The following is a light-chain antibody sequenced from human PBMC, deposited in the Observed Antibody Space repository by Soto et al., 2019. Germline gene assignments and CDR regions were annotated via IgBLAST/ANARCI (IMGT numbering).Light chain of an antibody. CDR1: QGISSF. V-gene: IGKV1-9*01. CDR3: QRLNSSPWT. Sequence: DIQLTQSPSFLSASVGDRVTITCRASQGISSFLAWYQQKPGKAPRLLIYSSSTLQSGVPSRFSGSGSGTDFTLTISSLQPEDFATYYCQRLNSSPWTFRQGTKVEIK. CDR2: SSS. J-gene: IGKJ1*01.